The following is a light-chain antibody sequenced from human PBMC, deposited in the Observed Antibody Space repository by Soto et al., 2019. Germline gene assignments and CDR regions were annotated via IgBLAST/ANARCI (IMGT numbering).Light chain of an antibody. V-gene: IGKV1-9*01. CDR3: QQLKSYPIT. CDR2: AAS. Sequence: DIQLTQSPAFLSASVGDRVTITCRASQRTSNYVTWYQQKPGKAPKLLLYAASTLHSGVPSRFSGSGSGTEFTLTISSLQSEDFATYYCQQLKSYPITFGQGTRLEI. J-gene: IGKJ5*01. CDR1: QRTSNY.